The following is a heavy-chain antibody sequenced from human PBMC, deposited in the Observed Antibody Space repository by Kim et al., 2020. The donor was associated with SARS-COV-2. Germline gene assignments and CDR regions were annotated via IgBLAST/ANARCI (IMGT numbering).Heavy chain of an antibody. CDR1: GLTFSDYI. Sequence: GGSLRLSCAASGLTFSDYIMTWVRQSPVKGLEWVSAITSGGDGTYYADSVKGRFTISRDNSKNMLYLQMDSLRAEDSAVYFCATRPPAGDIVAPLDFWGHGTLVTVSS. CDR2: ITSGGDGT. V-gene: IGHV3-23*01. CDR3: ATRPPAGDIVAPLDF. D-gene: IGHD5-12*01. J-gene: IGHJ4*01.